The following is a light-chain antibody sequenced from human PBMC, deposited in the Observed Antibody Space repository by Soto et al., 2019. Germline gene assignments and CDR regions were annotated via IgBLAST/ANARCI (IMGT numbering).Light chain of an antibody. CDR2: AAF. CDR3: QQSSRTPWT. CDR1: QTISSY. V-gene: IGKV1-39*01. J-gene: IGKJ1*01. Sequence: DIQMTQSPSSLSASVGDRVNITCRASQTISSYLNWYQKKTGKAPKLLIYAAFTLESGVPSRFSGRRSGTDFTLTRSSLQAEDFATYYCQQSSRTPWTFGQGTTVEIK.